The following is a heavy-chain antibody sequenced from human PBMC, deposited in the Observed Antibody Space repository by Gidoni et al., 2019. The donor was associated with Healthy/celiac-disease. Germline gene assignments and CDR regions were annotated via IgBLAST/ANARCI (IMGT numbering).Heavy chain of an antibody. CDR3: AAEAETDYYYYYGMDV. J-gene: IGHJ6*02. V-gene: IGHV4-61*02. CDR1: GGSISRGSYY. Sequence: QVQLQEPGPGRVKPSQTLSLTCTVPGGSISRGSYYWSWIRQPAGKGLEWIGRIYTGGSTNYNPSLKSRVTISVDTSKNQFSLKLSSVTAADTAVYYCAAEAETDYYYYYGMDVWGQGTTVTVSS. CDR2: IYTGGST.